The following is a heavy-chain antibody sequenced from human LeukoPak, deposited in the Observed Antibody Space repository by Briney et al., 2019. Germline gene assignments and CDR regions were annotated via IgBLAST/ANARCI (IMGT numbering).Heavy chain of an antibody. CDR2: IYTSGST. V-gene: IGHV4-61*02. D-gene: IGHD7-27*01. Sequence: SETLSLTCTVSGGSISSGSYYWSWIRQPAGKGLEWIGRIYTSGSTNYNPSLKSRVTISVDTSKNQFSLKLSSVTAADTAVYYCARDNWGSGFDYWGQGTLVTVSS. CDR1: GGSISSGSYY. J-gene: IGHJ4*02. CDR3: ARDNWGSGFDY.